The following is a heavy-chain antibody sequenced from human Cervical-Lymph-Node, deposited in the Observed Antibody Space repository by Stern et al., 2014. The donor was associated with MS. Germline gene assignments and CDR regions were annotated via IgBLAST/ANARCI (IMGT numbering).Heavy chain of an antibody. D-gene: IGHD4-17*01. J-gene: IGHJ4*02. CDR1: GFTFSSFS. V-gene: IGHV3-48*01. CDR3: ARTSTYGRYFFDN. CDR2: ISSRSSTI. Sequence: QLVQSGGGLVQPGGSLRLSCAASGFTFSSFSMNWVRQAPGKGLEWVSYISSRSSTIYYTDSVKGRFTISRDNAKNSLYLQMNSLRAEDTALYYCARTSTYGRYFFDNWGQGTLVTVSS.